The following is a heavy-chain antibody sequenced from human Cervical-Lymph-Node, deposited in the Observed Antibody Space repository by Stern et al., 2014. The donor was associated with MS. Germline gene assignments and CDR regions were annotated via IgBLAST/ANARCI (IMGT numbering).Heavy chain of an antibody. V-gene: IGHV3-11*01. CDR3: ARDGGRFRDMTGYYGMDV. D-gene: IGHD3-10*01. Sequence: VPLVQSGGGLVKPGGSLRLSCAASGFTFSDYHMSWIRQAPGKGLEWISYMSSPSGSKYYADSVKGRFTISRDNVKDSVFLQLDSLTAEDTAVYYCARDGGRFRDMTGYYGMDVWGQGTTVIVSS. CDR1: GFTFSDYH. CDR2: MSSPSGSK. J-gene: IGHJ6*02.